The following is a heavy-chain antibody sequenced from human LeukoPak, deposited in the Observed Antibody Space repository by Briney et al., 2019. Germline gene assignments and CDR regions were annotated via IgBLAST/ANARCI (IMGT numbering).Heavy chain of an antibody. V-gene: IGHV4-38-2*02. Sequence: SETLSLTCTVSGYSISSGHYWGWIRQPPGKGLEWIGSIYHSGSTYYNPSLKSRVTISVDTSKNQFSLKLSSVTAADTAVYYCARDATMMGNYFNYGAREPWSPSPQ. D-gene: IGHD5-12*01. CDR2: IYHSGST. J-gene: IGHJ4*02. CDR1: GYSISSGHY. CDR3: ARDATMMGNYFNY.